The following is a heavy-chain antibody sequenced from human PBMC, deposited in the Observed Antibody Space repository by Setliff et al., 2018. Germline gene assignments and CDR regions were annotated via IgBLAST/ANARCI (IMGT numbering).Heavy chain of an antibody. D-gene: IGHD2-2*01. V-gene: IGHV1-18*01. CDR3: SRLVRYCTSTTCQRASGGEF. CDR2: INNYNFNT. CDR1: GYTFTNYG. J-gene: IGHJ4*02. Sequence: ASVKVSCKASGYTFTNYGITWVRQAPGQGLEWMGWINNYNFNTNYAQKLQGRVTMTTDTSTSTAYMELRRLRSDDTAMYYCSRLVRYCTSTTCQRASGGEFWGQGTLVTVSS.